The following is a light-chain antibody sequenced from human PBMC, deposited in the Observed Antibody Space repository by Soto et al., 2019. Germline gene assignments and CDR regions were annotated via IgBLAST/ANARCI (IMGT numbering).Light chain of an antibody. CDR3: QQYVNAPQSPQT. CDR2: GAS. CDR1: QSVNSAY. V-gene: IGKV3-20*01. Sequence: EIVLTQSPGTLSLSPGERATLSCRPSQSVNSAYLAWYQQKPGQAPRLLLYGASSRDTGIPDRFSGIGSGTDFTLTISRLEPEDFAVYYCQQYVNAPQSPQTFGQGTKVEIK. J-gene: IGKJ1*01.